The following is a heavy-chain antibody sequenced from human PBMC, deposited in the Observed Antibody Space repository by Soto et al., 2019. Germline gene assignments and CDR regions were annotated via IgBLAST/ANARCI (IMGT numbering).Heavy chain of an antibody. CDR2: ISSSGSTI. CDR1: GFTFSDYY. Sequence: PGGSLSLSCAASGFTFSDYYMSWIRQAPGKGLEWVSYISSSGSTIYYADSVKGRFTISRDNAKNSLYLQMNSLRADDTAVYYYSRGYGGKAAAVDYYYGMDVWGQGTMVTVSS. D-gene: IGHD6-13*01. CDR3: SRGYGGKAAAVDYYYGMDV. V-gene: IGHV3-11*01. J-gene: IGHJ6*02.